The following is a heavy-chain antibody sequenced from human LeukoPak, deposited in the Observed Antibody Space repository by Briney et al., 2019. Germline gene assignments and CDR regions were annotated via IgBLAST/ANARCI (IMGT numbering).Heavy chain of an antibody. CDR1: GFTVSSNY. D-gene: IGHD1-7*01. J-gene: IGHJ6*02. CDR3: ARDGTTSPYYYGMDV. V-gene: IGHV3-53*01. Sequence: GGSLRLFCAASGFTVSSNYMSWGRQAPGKGLEWVSVIYSGGSTYYADSVKGRFTISRDNSKNTLYLQMNSLRAEDTAVYYCARDGTTSPYYYGMDVWGQGTTVTVSS. CDR2: IYSGGST.